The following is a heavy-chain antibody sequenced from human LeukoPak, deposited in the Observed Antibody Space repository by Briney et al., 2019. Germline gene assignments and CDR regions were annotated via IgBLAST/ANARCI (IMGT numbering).Heavy chain of an antibody. Sequence: ASVKVSCKASGYTFTSYYMHWVRQAPGQGLERMGIINPSGGSTSYAQKFQGRVTMTRDMSTSTVYMELSSLRSEDTAVYYCARGGYSYGQDDAFDIWGQGTMVTVSS. CDR3: ARGGYSYGQDDAFDI. J-gene: IGHJ3*02. CDR2: INPSGGST. V-gene: IGHV1-46*01. CDR1: GYTFTSYY. D-gene: IGHD5-18*01.